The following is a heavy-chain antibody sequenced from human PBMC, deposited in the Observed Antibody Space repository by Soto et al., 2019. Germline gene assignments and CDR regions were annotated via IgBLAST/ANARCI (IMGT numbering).Heavy chain of an antibody. J-gene: IGHJ4*02. CDR1: GFPFSSFA. CDR3: AIGRDPYNYNY. D-gene: IGHD5-12*01. Sequence: GGSLRLSCAASGFPFSSFAMHWVRQAPGKGLEWVAVISNDGNNKNYADSVKGRLTISRDNSMNTLYLQMSSLRPDDTAVYYCAIGRDPYNYNYWGRGTLVTV. CDR2: ISNDGNNK. V-gene: IGHV3-30-3*01.